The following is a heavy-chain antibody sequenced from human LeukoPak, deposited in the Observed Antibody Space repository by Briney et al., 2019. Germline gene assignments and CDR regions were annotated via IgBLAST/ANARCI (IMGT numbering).Heavy chain of an antibody. J-gene: IGHJ4*02. D-gene: IGHD2/OR15-2a*01. CDR1: GGSISSYY. Sequence: SETLSLTCTVSGGSISSYYWSWIRQPPGKGLEWIGYIYYSGSTNYNPSLKSRVTVSVDTSKNQFSLKLSSVTAADTAVYYCARLNREYSNGLDYWGQGTLVTVSS. CDR3: ARLNREYSNGLDY. CDR2: IYYSGST. V-gene: IGHV4-59*01.